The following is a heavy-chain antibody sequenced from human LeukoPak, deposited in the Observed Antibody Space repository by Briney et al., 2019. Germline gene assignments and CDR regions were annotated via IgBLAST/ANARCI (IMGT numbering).Heavy chain of an antibody. D-gene: IGHD3-22*01. CDR2: VNPTSGGT. V-gene: IGHV1-2*02. CDR1: GYTFSGYY. CDR3: ARVYYYYDSSGILTLYFDY. J-gene: IGHJ4*02. Sequence: ASVKVSCKASGYTFSGYYMHWVRQAPGQGLEWTGWVNPTSGGTNYAQKFQGRVTMTRDTSISTAYMELSRLRSDDTAVYYCARVYYYYDSSGILTLYFDYWGQGTLVTVSS.